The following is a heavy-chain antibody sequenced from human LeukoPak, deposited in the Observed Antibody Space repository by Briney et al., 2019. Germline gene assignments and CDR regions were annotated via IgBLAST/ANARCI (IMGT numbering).Heavy chain of an antibody. CDR1: GYTFTGYY. CDR2: INPNSGGT. V-gene: IGHV1-2*06. J-gene: IGHJ4*02. D-gene: IGHD5-12*01. Sequence: ASVKVSCKASGYTFTGYYMHWVLQAPGQGLEWMGRINPNSGGTNYAQKVQGRVTMTRDTSISTAYMELSRLRSDDTAVYYCARDVRGYGYIESSERFDYWGQGTLVTVSS. CDR3: ARDVRGYGYIESSERFDY.